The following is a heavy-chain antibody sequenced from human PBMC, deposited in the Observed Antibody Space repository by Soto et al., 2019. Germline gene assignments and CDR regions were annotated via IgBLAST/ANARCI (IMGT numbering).Heavy chain of an antibody. CDR3: TTSGYYAPDAFDI. Sequence: WRLLRVSCAAAGFNFINPGVHWVVQAPGKGLEWVGRIKSKTDGGTTDYAAPVKGRFTISRDDSKNTLYLQMNSLKTEDTAVYYSTTSGYYAPDAFDIWGHGTIVTDSS. V-gene: IGHV3-15*07. D-gene: IGHD3-22*01. CDR2: IKSKTDGGTT. J-gene: IGHJ3*02. CDR1: GFNFINPG.